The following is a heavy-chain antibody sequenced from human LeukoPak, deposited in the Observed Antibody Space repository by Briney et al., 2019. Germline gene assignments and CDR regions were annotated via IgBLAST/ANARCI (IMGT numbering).Heavy chain of an antibody. CDR2: IYYSGRA. CDR1: GGSISSFY. V-gene: IGHV4-59*01. D-gene: IGHD1-26*01. CDR3: AREYSGSQDGFDI. J-gene: IGHJ3*02. Sequence: TETLSLTCTVSGGSISSFYWSWIRQFPGKGLEWIGYIYYSGRANYNPSLKSRVTISVDTSKNQFSLKLSSVTAADTAVYFCAREYSGSQDGFDIWGQGTMVTVSS.